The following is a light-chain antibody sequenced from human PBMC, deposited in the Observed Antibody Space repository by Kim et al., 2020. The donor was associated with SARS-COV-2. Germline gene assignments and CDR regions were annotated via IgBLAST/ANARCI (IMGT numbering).Light chain of an antibody. V-gene: IGKV3-15*01. Sequence: EIVMTQSPATLSVSPGERATLSCRASQSVSSNLAWYQQKPGQAPRLLIYGASTRATGIPARFSGSGSGTEFTLTISSLQSEDFAVYYCQQYNNWSTFGGVTKVDIK. CDR2: GAS. CDR1: QSVSSN. J-gene: IGKJ4*01. CDR3: QQYNNWST.